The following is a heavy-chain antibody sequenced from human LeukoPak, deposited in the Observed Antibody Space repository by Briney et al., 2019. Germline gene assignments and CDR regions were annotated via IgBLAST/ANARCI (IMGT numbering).Heavy chain of an antibody. CDR3: ARYQGGGWDV. V-gene: IGHV3-7*01. J-gene: IGHJ6*02. Sequence: GGSLRLSCAASGFTFSTYWMTWVRQSPDKGLEWVANIKQDGSKMYYVDSVKGRFTVSRDNAKSSLYLQMSSLRAEDTAVYYCARYQGGGWDVWGQGTTVTVSS. CDR1: GFTFSTYW. CDR2: IKQDGSKM. D-gene: IGHD6-25*01.